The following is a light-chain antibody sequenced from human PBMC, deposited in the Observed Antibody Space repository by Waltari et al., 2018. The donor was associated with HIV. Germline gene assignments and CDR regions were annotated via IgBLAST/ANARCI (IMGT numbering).Light chain of an antibody. J-gene: IGLJ1*01. V-gene: IGLV2-11*01. CDR3: CSYAGSYTYV. CDR2: DVS. Sequence: SALTEPRSVSGSPGQAVPISCTGTSRDVGGYNYVFWYQQPPGKAPKDRIYDVSKRPSGVPDRFSGSKSGNTASLTISGLQAEDEADYYCCSYAGSYTYVFGTGTKVTVL. CDR1: SRDVGGYNY.